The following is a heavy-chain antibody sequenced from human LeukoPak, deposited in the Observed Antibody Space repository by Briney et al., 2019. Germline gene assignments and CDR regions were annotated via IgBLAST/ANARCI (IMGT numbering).Heavy chain of an antibody. V-gene: IGHV3-23*01. Sequence: PGGSLRLSCAASGFTFGNSAMSWVRQTPEKGLEWVSVISNTGVTTYYADSVKGRFTISRDNSKNILFLQVNSLRVDDTAIYYCARGTSLVRGTTSCCLDHWGQGTLVTVSS. CDR1: GFTFGNSA. D-gene: IGHD2-21*01. CDR2: ISNTGVTT. J-gene: IGHJ4*02. CDR3: ARGTSLVRGTTSCCLDH.